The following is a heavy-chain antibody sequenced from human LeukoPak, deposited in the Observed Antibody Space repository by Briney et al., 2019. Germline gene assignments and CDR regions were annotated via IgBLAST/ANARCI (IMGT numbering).Heavy chain of an antibody. V-gene: IGHV3-23*01. D-gene: IGHD3-10*01. CDR1: GFTFSSYA. CDR2: ISPSGDIR. J-gene: IGHJ4*02. Sequence: GGSLRLSCAASGFTFSSYAMSWVRQAPGKGLEWVSGISPSGDIRYYADSVKGRFTISRDNSKNTLYLEVISLTAEDTAVYYCAKDDAWLRFGEWSQGTLVTVSS. CDR3: AKDDAWLRFGE.